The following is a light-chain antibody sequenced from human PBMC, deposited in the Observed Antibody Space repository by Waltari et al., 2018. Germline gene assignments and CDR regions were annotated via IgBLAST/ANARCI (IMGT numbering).Light chain of an antibody. J-gene: IGLJ3*02. Sequence: QSVLTPPPSASGTPGQRVTLPCSGSSSNIGSNTVNWYPPPPRTAPKLLIYSNTQRPSGVPDRFSGSKSGTSASLAISGLQSEDEADYYCAAWDDSLNGPNWVFGGGTKLTVL. CDR2: SNT. CDR3: AAWDDSLNGPNWV. CDR1: SSNIGSNT. V-gene: IGLV1-44*01.